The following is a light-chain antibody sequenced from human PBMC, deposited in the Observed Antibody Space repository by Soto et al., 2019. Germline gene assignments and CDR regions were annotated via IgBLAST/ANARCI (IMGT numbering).Light chain of an antibody. CDR3: QQEKT. J-gene: IGKJ3*01. CDR2: AAS. CDR1: QGISSY. Sequence: DIPLTQSPSFLSASVGDRVTITCRASQGISSYLAWYQQKPGKAPKLLIYAASTLQSGVPSRFSGSGSGTEFTLTISSLQPEDFATYYCQQEKTFGPGTKVDIK. V-gene: IGKV1-9*01.